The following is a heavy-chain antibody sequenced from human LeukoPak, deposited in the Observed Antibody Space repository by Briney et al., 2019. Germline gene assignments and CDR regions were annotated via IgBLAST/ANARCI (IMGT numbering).Heavy chain of an antibody. CDR2: IIPILGIA. Sequence: SVTVSCKASGGTFSSYAISWVRQAPGQGLEWMGRIIPILGIANYAQKFQGRVTITADKSTSTAYMELSSLRSEDTAVYYCASLYGGTTEYYYYGMDVWGQGTTVTVSS. CDR1: GGTFSSYA. V-gene: IGHV1-69*10. D-gene: IGHD4-23*01. J-gene: IGHJ6*02. CDR3: ASLYGGTTEYYYYGMDV.